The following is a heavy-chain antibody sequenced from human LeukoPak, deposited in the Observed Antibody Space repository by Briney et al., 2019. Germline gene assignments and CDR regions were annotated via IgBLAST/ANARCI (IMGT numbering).Heavy chain of an antibody. CDR2: IQSKTDGGTT. V-gene: IGHV3-15*05. D-gene: IGHD6-6*01. Sequence: GGSLRLSCAASGFTFSDAWMTWVRQAPGKGLECVGFIQSKTDGGTTDSAAPVKGRFTVSRDDSKNTLYLQMNSLNSEDTAVYYCATWSSQFDYWGQGTLVTVSS. CDR1: GFTFSDAW. CDR3: ATWSSQFDY. J-gene: IGHJ4*02.